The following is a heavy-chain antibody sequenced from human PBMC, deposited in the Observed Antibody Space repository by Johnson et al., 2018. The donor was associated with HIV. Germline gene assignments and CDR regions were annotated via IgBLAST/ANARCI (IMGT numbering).Heavy chain of an antibody. D-gene: IGHD2-15*01. CDR1: GFTFSSYA. Sequence: QVQVVESGGGVVQPGRSLRLSCAGSGFTFSSYAMHWVRQPPGKGLEWVAVISSDGNNKYYADSVKGRVTISRDNSKNTLYLQMNSLRAEDTAMYYCAKDNLKRTRGSDAFDIWGQGTRVTVSS. CDR3: AKDNLKRTRGSDAFDI. J-gene: IGHJ3*02. CDR2: ISSDGNNK. V-gene: IGHV3-30-3*01.